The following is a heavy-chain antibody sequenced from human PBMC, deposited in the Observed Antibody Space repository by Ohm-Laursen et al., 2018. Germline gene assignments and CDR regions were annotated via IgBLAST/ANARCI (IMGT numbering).Heavy chain of an antibody. D-gene: IGHD7-27*01. J-gene: IGHJ3*02. CDR3: ASLGGDPPELGDAFDI. Sequence: GASVKVSCKASGYTFTSYYMHWVRQAPGQGLEWMGIINPSGGSTSYAQKFQGRVTMTRDTSTSTVYMELSSLRSEDTAVYYCASLGGDPPELGDAFDIWGQGTMVTVSS. V-gene: IGHV1-46*01. CDR2: INPSGGST. CDR1: GYTFTSYY.